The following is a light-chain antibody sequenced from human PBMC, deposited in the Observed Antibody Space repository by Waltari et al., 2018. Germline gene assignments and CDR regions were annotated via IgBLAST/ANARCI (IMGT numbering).Light chain of an antibody. CDR1: QDLGTY. J-gene: IGKJ4*01. Sequence: EIVLTQSPVTLSLSPGERATLPCRASQDLGTYLGWFQQKPGQPPRLLIYDASTRATGVPARFSGSGSGTDFSLTISSLEPEDFALYYCQQRHSWPLTFGGGTRVEIK. CDR3: QQRHSWPLT. CDR2: DAS. V-gene: IGKV3-11*01.